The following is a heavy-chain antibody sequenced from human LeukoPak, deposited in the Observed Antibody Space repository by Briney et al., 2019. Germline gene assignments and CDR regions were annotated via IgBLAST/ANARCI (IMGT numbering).Heavy chain of an antibody. D-gene: IGHD4-11*01. CDR3: ARGIGSTVFFDH. CDR2: MYSGGNT. Sequence: PGGSLRLFCAASGITDSSNYMSWGRQAPAKGLEWVSVMYSGGNTYYADSVKGRFTISRDKSKNTLYLQMNSLRAEDTAVYYCARGIGSTVFFDHWGQGTLVTVYS. CDR1: GITDSSNY. J-gene: IGHJ4*02. V-gene: IGHV3-53*01.